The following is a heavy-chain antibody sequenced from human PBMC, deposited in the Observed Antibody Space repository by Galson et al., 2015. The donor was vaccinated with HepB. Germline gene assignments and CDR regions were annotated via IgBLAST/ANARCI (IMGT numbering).Heavy chain of an antibody. CDR2: ISAYNGNT. D-gene: IGHD2-2*02. V-gene: IGHV1-18*01. CDR3: ARDSRGDRSSTSCYIYRLYQEWGWFDP. Sequence: SVKVSCKASGYTFTSYGISWVRQAPGQGLEWMGWISAYNGNTNYEQKLQGRVTMTTDTSTSTAYMELRSLRSDDTAVYYCARDSRGDRSSTSCYIYRLYQEWGWFDPWGQGTLVTVSS. J-gene: IGHJ5*02. CDR1: GYTFTSYG.